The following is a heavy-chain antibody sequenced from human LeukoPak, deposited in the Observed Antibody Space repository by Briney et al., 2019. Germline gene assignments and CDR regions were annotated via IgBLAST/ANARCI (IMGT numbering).Heavy chain of an antibody. J-gene: IGHJ4*02. CDR1: GFTFGIYA. D-gene: IGHD3-10*01. Sequence: GGSLRLSCAASGFTFGIYAMNWVRQAPGKGLEWVSAISGSGGSTYYADSVKGRFTISRDNSKNTPYLHMNSLRAEDTAVYYCAKVPYGSGTRGGFDYWGQGTLVTVSS. V-gene: IGHV3-23*01. CDR2: ISGSGGST. CDR3: AKVPYGSGTRGGFDY.